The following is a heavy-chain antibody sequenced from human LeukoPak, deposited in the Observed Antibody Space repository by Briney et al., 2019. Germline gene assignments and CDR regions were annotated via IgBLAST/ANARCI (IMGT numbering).Heavy chain of an antibody. CDR3: ARMSQGAFDI. Sequence: GGSLRLSCAASGFTVSGDYMSWVRQAPGKGLEWVSIIYGGGNTYYADSVKGRFTISRDNSKNTLYVQMNSLRAEDTAVYYCARMSQGAFDIWGQGTMVTVSS. V-gene: IGHV3-53*01. J-gene: IGHJ3*02. CDR1: GFTVSGDY. CDR2: IYGGGNT.